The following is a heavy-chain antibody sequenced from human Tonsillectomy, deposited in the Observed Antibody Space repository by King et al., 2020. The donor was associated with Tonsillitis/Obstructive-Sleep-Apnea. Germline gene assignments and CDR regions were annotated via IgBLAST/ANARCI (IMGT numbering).Heavy chain of an antibody. CDR3: ARFTYNDFWSGYYFDY. Sequence: VQLQQWGAGLLKPSETLSLTCAVYDGSFSGCYWSWIRQPPGKGLEWIGEINHSGSINYNPSLKSRVTISEDTSKNQFSLNLTSVTAADTAVYYCARFTYNDFWSGYYFDYWGQGTLVTVSS. J-gene: IGHJ4*02. V-gene: IGHV4-34*01. D-gene: IGHD3-3*01. CDR2: INHSGSI. CDR1: DGSFSGCY.